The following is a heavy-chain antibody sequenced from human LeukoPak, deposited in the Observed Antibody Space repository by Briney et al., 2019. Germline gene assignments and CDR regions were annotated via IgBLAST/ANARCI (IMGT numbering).Heavy chain of an antibody. J-gene: IGHJ5*02. D-gene: IGHD5-18*01. V-gene: IGHV3-23*01. CDR2: ISGSGGST. CDR3: VRGYSYGWFDP. CDR1: AFTFSIYA. Sequence: GGSLRLSCAASAFTFSIYAMSWVRQAPGKGLGWVSTISGSGGSTHYADSVKGRFTISRDNSKNTLYLQMDSLRADDAAVYYCVRGYSYGWFDPWGQGTLVTVSS.